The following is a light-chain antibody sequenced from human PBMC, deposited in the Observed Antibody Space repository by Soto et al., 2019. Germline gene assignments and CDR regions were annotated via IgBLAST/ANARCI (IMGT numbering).Light chain of an antibody. CDR2: LGS. V-gene: IGKV2-28*01. CDR1: QNLLYSNGYNY. J-gene: IGKJ2*01. CDR3: MQALQVPHT. Sequence: DIVMTQSPLSLPVTPGEPASISCRSNQNLLYSNGYNYLDWYLQKPGQSPQLLIYLGSNRASGVHDRFSGSGSGTDFTLKISRVEAEDVGVYYCMQALQVPHTFGQGTKLEIK.